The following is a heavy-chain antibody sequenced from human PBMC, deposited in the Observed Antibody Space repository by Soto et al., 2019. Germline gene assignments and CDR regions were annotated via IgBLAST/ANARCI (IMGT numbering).Heavy chain of an antibody. CDR2: IYYSGST. CDR3: ATLAYGSSRSVGY. V-gene: IGHV4-39*01. CDR1: GGSISTSRYF. D-gene: IGHD6-6*01. Sequence: SETLSLTCAVSGGSISTSRYFWGWIRQPPGKGLEWIGSIYYSGSTYYNPSLRTRVTISVDRSKNQFSLKVSSVTAADTAVYYCATLAYGSSRSVGYWGQGSLVTVSS. J-gene: IGHJ4*02.